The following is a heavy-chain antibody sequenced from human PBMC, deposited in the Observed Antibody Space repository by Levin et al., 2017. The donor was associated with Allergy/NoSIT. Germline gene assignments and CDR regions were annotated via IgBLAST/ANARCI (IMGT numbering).Heavy chain of an antibody. V-gene: IGHV4-34*01. Sequence: SETLSLTCAVYGGSFSGYYWSWIRQPPGKGLEWIGEINHSGSTNYNPSLKSRVTISVDTSKNQFSLKLSSVTAADTAVYYCARADYDILTGYQGAGDYWGQGTLVTVSS. D-gene: IGHD3-9*01. CDR1: GGSFSGYY. J-gene: IGHJ4*02. CDR3: ARADYDILTGYQGAGDY. CDR2: INHSGST.